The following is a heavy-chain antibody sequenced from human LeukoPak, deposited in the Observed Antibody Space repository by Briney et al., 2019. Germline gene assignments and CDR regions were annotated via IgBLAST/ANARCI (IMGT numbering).Heavy chain of an antibody. Sequence: SETLSLTCTVSGGSISSYYWSWIRQPPGKGLEWIGSIYYSGSTYYNPSLKSRVTISVDTSKNQFSLKLSSVTAADTAVYYCARRFFYGDYFDYWGQGTLVTVSS. CDR3: ARRFFYGDYFDY. CDR2: IYYSGST. J-gene: IGHJ4*02. V-gene: IGHV4-39*01. CDR1: GGSISSYY. D-gene: IGHD4-17*01.